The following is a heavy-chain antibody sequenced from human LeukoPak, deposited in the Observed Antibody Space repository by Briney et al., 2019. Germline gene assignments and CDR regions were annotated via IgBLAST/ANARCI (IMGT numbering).Heavy chain of an antibody. Sequence: GGSLRLSCAASGLTFSSYWMSWVRQAPGKGLEWVANIKQDGSEKYYVDPVRGRFTVSRDNTKNSLYLQMNSLRAEDTAIYYCARASFGGDSPFDYWGQGTLVTVSS. V-gene: IGHV3-7*03. CDR1: GLTFSSYW. CDR2: IKQDGSEK. J-gene: IGHJ4*02. CDR3: ARASFGGDSPFDY. D-gene: IGHD4-23*01.